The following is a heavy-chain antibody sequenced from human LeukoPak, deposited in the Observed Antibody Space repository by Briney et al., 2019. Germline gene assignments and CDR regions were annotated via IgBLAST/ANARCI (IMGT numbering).Heavy chain of an antibody. J-gene: IGHJ2*01. CDR3: ARDKGPYWYFDL. V-gene: IGHV4-59*01. CDR1: DGSITSYY. CDR2: IYNSGST. Sequence: SETLSLTCTVSDGSITSYYWNWIRQPPGKGLEWFGNIYNSGSTDYNPSLKSRVTISVNTSKNQISLKLSSVTAADTAVYYCARDKGPYWYFDLWGRGTLVTVSS.